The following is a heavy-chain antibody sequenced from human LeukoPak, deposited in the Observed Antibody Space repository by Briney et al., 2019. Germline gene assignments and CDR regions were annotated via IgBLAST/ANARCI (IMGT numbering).Heavy chain of an antibody. D-gene: IGHD6-19*01. CDR3: ARVGSGWPDGY. CDR1: GYTFTSYA. Sequence: ASVKVSCKASGYTFTSYAMHWVRQAPGQGLEWMGWISAYNGNTNYAQKLQGRVTMTTDTSTSTAYMELRSLRSDDTAVYYCARVGSGWPDGYWGQGTLVTVSS. V-gene: IGHV1-18*01. J-gene: IGHJ4*02. CDR2: ISAYNGNT.